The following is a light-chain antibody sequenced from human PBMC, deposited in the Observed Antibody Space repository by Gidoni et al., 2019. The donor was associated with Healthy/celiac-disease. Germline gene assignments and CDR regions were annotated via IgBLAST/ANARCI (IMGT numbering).Light chain of an antibody. CDR3: QQSYSTLYT. J-gene: IGKJ2*01. Sequence: DIQMTQSPSSLSASVGDRVTITCRASQSISSYLNWYQQKPGKAPKLLIYAASSLQSGVPSRFSGSGSGTDFTLTISSLQPEDFATYHCQQSYSTLYTFGQXTKLEIK. CDR1: QSISSY. CDR2: AAS. V-gene: IGKV1-39*01.